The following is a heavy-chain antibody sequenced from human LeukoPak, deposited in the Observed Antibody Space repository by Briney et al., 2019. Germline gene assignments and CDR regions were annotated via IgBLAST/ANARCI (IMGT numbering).Heavy chain of an antibody. D-gene: IGHD2-21*02. Sequence: GGSLRLSCAASGFTFSNYGMHWVRQAPGKGLEWVSYINHNAETIYYADSVKGRFTISRDNAKNVLYLQMNRLRDGDTAVYYCARDSDWAFDNWGQGTLVTVSS. CDR2: INHNAETI. V-gene: IGHV3-48*02. CDR1: GFTFSNYG. J-gene: IGHJ4*02. CDR3: ARDSDWAFDN.